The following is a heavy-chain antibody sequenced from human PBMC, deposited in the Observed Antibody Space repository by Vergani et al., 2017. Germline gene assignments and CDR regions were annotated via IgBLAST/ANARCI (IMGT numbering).Heavy chain of an antibody. J-gene: IGHJ6*02. CDR2: IWYDGSNK. V-gene: IGHV3-33*01. CDR3: ASSKGDYYGMDV. CDR1: GFTFSSYG. Sequence: QVQLVESGGGVVQPGRSLRLSCAASGFTFSSYGMHWVRQAPGKGLGWVAVIWYDGSNKYYADSVKGRFTIARDNSKNTLYLQMNSLRAEDTAVYYCASSKGDYYGMDVWGQGTTVTVSS.